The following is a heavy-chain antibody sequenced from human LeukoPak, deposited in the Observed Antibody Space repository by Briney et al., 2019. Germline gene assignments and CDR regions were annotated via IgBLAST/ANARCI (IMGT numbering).Heavy chain of an antibody. V-gene: IGHV3-53*05. J-gene: IGHJ5*02. CDR3: ARNWFDP. CDR1: GFTVSSDY. CDR2: IYSGGST. Sequence: PGGSLRLSCAASGFTVSSDYMSWVRRAPGKGLEWVSVIYSGGSTYYADSVKGRFTISRDKSKNTVYLQMNSLRFEDTAMYYCARNWFDPWGQGTLVTVSS.